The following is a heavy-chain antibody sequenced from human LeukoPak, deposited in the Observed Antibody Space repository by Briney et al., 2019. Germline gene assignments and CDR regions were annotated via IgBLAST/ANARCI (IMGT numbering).Heavy chain of an antibody. D-gene: IGHD2-2*01. Sequence: GGSLRLSCAASGFTFSSYAMSWVRQAPGKGLEWVSAISGSGGSTYYADSVKGRFAISRDNSKNTLYLQMNSLRAEDTAVYYCAKDQRIVVVPAAPPDAFDIWGQGTMVTVSS. V-gene: IGHV3-23*01. CDR1: GFTFSSYA. CDR2: ISGSGGST. J-gene: IGHJ3*02. CDR3: AKDQRIVVVPAAPPDAFDI.